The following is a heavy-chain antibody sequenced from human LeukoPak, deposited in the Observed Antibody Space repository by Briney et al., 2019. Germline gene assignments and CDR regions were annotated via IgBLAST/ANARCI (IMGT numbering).Heavy chain of an antibody. Sequence: GGSLRLSCAASGFTFSSYSMNWVRQAPGKGLEWVSYISSSSSTIYYADSVKGRFTISRDNAKNSLYLQMNSLRAEDTVVYYCARGDSSSGYWGQGTLVTVSS. J-gene: IGHJ4*02. V-gene: IGHV3-48*04. CDR1: GFTFSSYS. CDR3: ARGDSSSGY. D-gene: IGHD6-6*01. CDR2: ISSSSSTI.